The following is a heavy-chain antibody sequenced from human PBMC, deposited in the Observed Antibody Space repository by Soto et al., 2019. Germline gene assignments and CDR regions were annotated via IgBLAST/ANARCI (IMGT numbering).Heavy chain of an antibody. D-gene: IGHD5-12*01. CDR1: GFTFSSYG. Sequence: QVQLVESGGGVVQPGRSLRLSCAASGFTFSSYGMHWVRQAPGKGLEWVAVIWYDGSNKYYADSVKGRFTISRDNSKNTLYLQMNSLRAEDTAVYYCARAPETLDSGYVTEAAGIDYWGQGTLVTVSS. V-gene: IGHV3-33*01. J-gene: IGHJ4*02. CDR3: ARAPETLDSGYVTEAAGIDY. CDR2: IWYDGSNK.